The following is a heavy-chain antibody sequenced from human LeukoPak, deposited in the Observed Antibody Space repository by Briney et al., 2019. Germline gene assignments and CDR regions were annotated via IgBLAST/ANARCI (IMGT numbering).Heavy chain of an antibody. CDR1: GGTFSSYA. V-gene: IGHV1-69*06. Sequence: SVKVSCNASGGTFSSYAISWVRQAPGQGLEWMGGIIPIFGTANYAQKFQGRVTITADKSTSTAYMELSSLRSEDTAVYYCASTYDSSGYYFYYFDYWGQGTLVTVSS. CDR2: IIPIFGTA. D-gene: IGHD3-22*01. CDR3: ASTYDSSGYYFYYFDY. J-gene: IGHJ4*02.